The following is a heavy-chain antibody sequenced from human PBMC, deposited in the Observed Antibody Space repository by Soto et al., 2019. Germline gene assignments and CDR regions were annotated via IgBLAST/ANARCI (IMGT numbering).Heavy chain of an antibody. CDR1: GFTFSNAW. CDR2: IKSKTDGGTT. D-gene: IGHD6-19*01. V-gene: IGHV3-15*01. J-gene: IGHJ6*02. CDR3: TTASIAGAGTDYYYYYGMDV. Sequence: GGSLRLSCVASGFTFSNAWMSWVRQAPGKGLDWVGRIKSKTDGGTTDYAAPVKDRFTISRDDSKNTLYRQMNSLKTEDTAVYYCTTASIAGAGTDYYYYYGMDVWGQGTTVTVSS.